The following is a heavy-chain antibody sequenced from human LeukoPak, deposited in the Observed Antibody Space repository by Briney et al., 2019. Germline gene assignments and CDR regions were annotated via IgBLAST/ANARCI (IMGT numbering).Heavy chain of an antibody. CDR1: GYTFTNYY. Sequence: ASVKVSCKASGYTFTNYYMFWVRQATGQGLEWMGWMNPNSGNTGYAQKFQGRVTMTRNTSISTAYMELSSLRSEDTAVYYCASGRWLLPDYWGQGTLVTVSS. CDR2: MNPNSGNT. J-gene: IGHJ4*02. D-gene: IGHD3-22*01. CDR3: ASGRWLLPDY. V-gene: IGHV1-8*02.